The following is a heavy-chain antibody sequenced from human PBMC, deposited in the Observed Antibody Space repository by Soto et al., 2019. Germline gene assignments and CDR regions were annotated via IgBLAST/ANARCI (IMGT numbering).Heavy chain of an antibody. V-gene: IGHV3-30*18. Sequence: GGSLRLSCAASGFTFSSYGMHWVRQAPGKGLEWVAVISYDGSNKYYADSVKGRFTISRDNSKNTLYLQMNSLRAEDTAVYYCAKDRGSTIFGGMDVWGQGTTVTVSS. J-gene: IGHJ6*02. D-gene: IGHD3-3*01. CDR2: ISYDGSNK. CDR1: GFTFSSYG. CDR3: AKDRGSTIFGGMDV.